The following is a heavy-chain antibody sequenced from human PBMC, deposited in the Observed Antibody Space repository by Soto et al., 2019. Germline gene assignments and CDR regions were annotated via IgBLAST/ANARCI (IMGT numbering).Heavy chain of an antibody. CDR2: ISGSGGST. J-gene: IGHJ6*02. CDR1: GFTFSSYA. V-gene: IGHV3-23*01. CDR3: AKDVPAAAGIIGYYYYYGMDV. D-gene: IGHD6-13*01. Sequence: GGSLRLSCAASGFTFSSYAMSWVRQAPGKGLEWVSAISGSGGSTYYADSVKGRFTISRDNSKNTLYLQMNSLRAEDTAVYYCAKDVPAAAGIIGYYYYYGMDVWGQGTTVTVSS.